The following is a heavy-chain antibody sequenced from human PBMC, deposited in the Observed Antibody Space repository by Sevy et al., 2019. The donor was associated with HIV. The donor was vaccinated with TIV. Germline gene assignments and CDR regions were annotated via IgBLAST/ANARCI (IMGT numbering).Heavy chain of an antibody. Sequence: ASVKVSCKASGYTFTSYGISWVRQAPGQGLEWMGWISAYNGNTNYAQKLQGRVTMTTDTSTGTAYMELRSLRSDDTAVYYCARILPPRGDIVVVPAGVNYYYYYMDVWGKGTTVTVSS. CDR1: GYTFTSYG. V-gene: IGHV1-18*01. CDR2: ISAYNGNT. CDR3: ARILPPRGDIVVVPAGVNYYYYYMDV. J-gene: IGHJ6*03. D-gene: IGHD2-2*01.